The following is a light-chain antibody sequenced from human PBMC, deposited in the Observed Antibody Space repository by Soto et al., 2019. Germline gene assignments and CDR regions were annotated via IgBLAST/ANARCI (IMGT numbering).Light chain of an antibody. J-gene: IGKJ3*01. CDR3: QKYTRAPFT. Sequence: DIQMTQSPSSLSASVGDRVTITCRASQGIDTYLAWYQQKPGQVPKLLIYAASTLQSGVPSRFSGSGSGTDFTLTIRSLQPEDVATYFCQKYTRAPFTFGPGNKVDIK. V-gene: IGKV1-27*01. CDR1: QGIDTY. CDR2: AAS.